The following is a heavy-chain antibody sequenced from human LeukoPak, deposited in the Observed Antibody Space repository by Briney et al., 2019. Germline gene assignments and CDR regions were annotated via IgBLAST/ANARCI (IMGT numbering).Heavy chain of an antibody. J-gene: IGHJ4*02. CDR1: GYTFTSYD. CDR3: ASEFPEGQYYYDSSGYYYY. D-gene: IGHD3-22*01. CDR2: INPNSGGT. Sequence: ASVKVSCKASGYTFTSYDINWVRQAPGQGLEWMGWINPNSGGTNYAQKFQGRVTMTRDTSISTAYMELSRLRSDDTAVYYCASEFPEGQYYYDSSGYYYYWGQGTLVTVSS. V-gene: IGHV1-2*02.